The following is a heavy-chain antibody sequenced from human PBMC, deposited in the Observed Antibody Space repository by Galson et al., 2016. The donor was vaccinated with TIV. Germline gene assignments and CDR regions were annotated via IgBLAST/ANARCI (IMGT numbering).Heavy chain of an antibody. Sequence: SLRLSCAASGLSFKINYMTWVRQAPGKGLEWVSLISDGDTTYYPDSVKGRFTISRHNSKNTLYSQMNSLRLDDTAVYYCARDRVVDATDYYYYYGMDVWGQGTAVTVSS. CDR2: ISDGDTT. D-gene: IGHD2-15*01. J-gene: IGHJ6*02. CDR3: ARDRVVDATDYYYYYGMDV. CDR1: GLSFKINY. V-gene: IGHV3-53*04.